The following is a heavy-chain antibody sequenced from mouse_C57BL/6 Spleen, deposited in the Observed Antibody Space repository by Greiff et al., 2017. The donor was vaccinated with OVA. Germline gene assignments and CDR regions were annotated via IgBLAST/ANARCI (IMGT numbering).Heavy chain of an antibody. Sequence: LVESGAELVRPGASVTLSCKASGYTFTDYEMHWVKQTPVHGLEWIGAIDPETGGTAYNQKFKGKAILTADKSSSTAYMELRSLTSEDSAVYYCTRRPYGSSRGGYWGQGTTLTVSS. CDR3: TRRPYGSSRGGY. D-gene: IGHD1-1*01. CDR1: GYTFTDYE. J-gene: IGHJ2*01. CDR2: IDPETGGT. V-gene: IGHV1-15*01.